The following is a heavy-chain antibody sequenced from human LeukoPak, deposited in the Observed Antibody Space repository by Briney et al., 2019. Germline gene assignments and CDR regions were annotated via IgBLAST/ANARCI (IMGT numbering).Heavy chain of an antibody. D-gene: IGHD3-16*02. CDR3: ARGTGTGYDYVWGSYRYKGTFDY. Sequence: ASVKVSCKASGGTFSSYAISWVRQAPGRGLEWMGRIIPILGIANYAQKFQGRVTITADKSTSTAYMELSSLRSEDTAVYYCARGTGTGYDYVWGSYRYKGTFDYWGQGTLVTVSS. J-gene: IGHJ4*02. V-gene: IGHV1-69*04. CDR2: IIPILGIA. CDR1: GGTFSSYA.